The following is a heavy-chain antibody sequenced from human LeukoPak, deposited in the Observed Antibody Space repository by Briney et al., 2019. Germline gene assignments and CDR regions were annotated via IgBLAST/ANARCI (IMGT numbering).Heavy chain of an antibody. Sequence: PGGSLRISCAASGFTFSSYEMNWVRQAPGKGLEWVSYISSIGSTIYYADSVKGRFTISRDNAKNSLYLQMNSLRAEDTAVYYCARDHAGSYGSGSYYNIRYYYYMDVWGKGTTVTISS. V-gene: IGHV3-48*03. CDR2: ISSIGSTI. J-gene: IGHJ6*03. CDR3: ARDHAGSYGSGSYYNIRYYYYMDV. CDR1: GFTFSSYE. D-gene: IGHD3-10*01.